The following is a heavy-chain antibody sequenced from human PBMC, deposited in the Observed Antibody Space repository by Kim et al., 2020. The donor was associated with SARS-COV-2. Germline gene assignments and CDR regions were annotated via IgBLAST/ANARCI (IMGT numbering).Heavy chain of an antibody. Sequence: SVKVSCKASGGTFSSYAISWVRQAPGQGLEWMGGIIPIFGTANYAQKFQGRVTITADESTSTAYMELSSLRSEDTAVYYCARDRGSGDTAMGYYYYYGMDVWGQGTTVTVSS. CDR3: ARDRGSGDTAMGYYYYYGMDV. D-gene: IGHD5-18*01. V-gene: IGHV1-69*13. J-gene: IGHJ6*02. CDR1: GGTFSSYA. CDR2: IIPIFGTA.